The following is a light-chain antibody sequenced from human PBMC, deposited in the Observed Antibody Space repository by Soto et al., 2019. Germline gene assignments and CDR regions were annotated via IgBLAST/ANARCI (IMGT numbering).Light chain of an antibody. CDR3: QQSFTAPIT. CDR2: GSS. V-gene: IGKV1-39*01. CDR1: QSINNH. J-gene: IGKJ5*01. Sequence: DIQMTQSPSSLSASVVDRVTVTCRTSQSINNHLNWYQQKPGEAPKLLIYGSSSLHYGVPSRFSGSGSGSAFTLTISSLQPEDSATYYCQQSFTAPITFGQGTRLENK.